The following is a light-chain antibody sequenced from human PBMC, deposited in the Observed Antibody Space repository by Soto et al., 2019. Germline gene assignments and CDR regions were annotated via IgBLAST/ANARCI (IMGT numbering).Light chain of an antibody. CDR1: SSDVGNYNL. Sequence: QSVLTHPASVSGSPGHSITISCTGTSSDVGNYNLVSWYQHDPGKAPKLLIYEGSKRPSGVSDRFSGSKSGNTASLTISGLQAEDEADYYCCSYASSSTYVFGTGTKVTVL. V-gene: IGLV2-23*01. J-gene: IGLJ1*01. CDR3: CSYASSSTYV. CDR2: EGS.